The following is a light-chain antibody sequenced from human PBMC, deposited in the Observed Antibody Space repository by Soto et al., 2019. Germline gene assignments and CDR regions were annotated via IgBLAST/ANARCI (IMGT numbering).Light chain of an antibody. CDR3: QQYLTYST. J-gene: IGKJ1*01. V-gene: IGKV1-5*01. CDR1: KSLSNF. Sequence: DIQMTQSPSTLSASLGDRVTITCRASKSLSNFLSWYQEESGKAKKLLIYDASTFVRGVTQRFSGSGSGTEYTLTISSLQPDDRATYYCQQYLTYSTFGQGTKVDIK. CDR2: DAS.